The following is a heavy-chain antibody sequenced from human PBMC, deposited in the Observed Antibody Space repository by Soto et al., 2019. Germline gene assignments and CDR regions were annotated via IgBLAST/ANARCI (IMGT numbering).Heavy chain of an antibody. V-gene: IGHV4-30-2*01. CDR3: ARNQLEGNWFDP. CDR2: IYHSGYT. D-gene: IGHD1-1*01. CDR1: GGSISSGGYS. Sequence: PSETLSLTCAVSGGSISSGGYSWSWIRQPPGKGLEWIGYIYHSGYTLYNPSLKGRVTISVDKSKNHFSLNLTSVTAADTAVYYCARNQLEGNWFDPWGQGTLDTVSS. J-gene: IGHJ5*02.